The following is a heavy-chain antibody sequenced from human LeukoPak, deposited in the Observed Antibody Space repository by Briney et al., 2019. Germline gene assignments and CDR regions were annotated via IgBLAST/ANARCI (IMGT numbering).Heavy chain of an antibody. CDR1: GFTFSSYG. D-gene: IGHD3-16*01. CDR3: AKDLLRLGESPDY. V-gene: IGHV3-33*06. Sequence: GGSLRLSCAASGFTFSSYGMHWVRQAPGEGLEWVAVIWYDGSNKYYADSVKGRFTISRDNSKNTLYLQMNSLRAEDTAVYYCAKDLLRLGESPDYWGQGTLVTVSS. J-gene: IGHJ4*02. CDR2: IWYDGSNK.